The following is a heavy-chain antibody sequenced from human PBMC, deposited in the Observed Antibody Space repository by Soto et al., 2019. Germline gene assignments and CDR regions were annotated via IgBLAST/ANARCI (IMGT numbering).Heavy chain of an antibody. CDR1: GFTFSSYW. V-gene: IGHV3-74*01. D-gene: IGHD5-18*01. Sequence: GGSLRLSCAASGFTFSSYWMHWVRQAPGKGLVWVSRINSDGSSTSYADSVKGRFTISRDNAKNTLYLQMNSLRAEDTAVYYCARVEYSYGYVSYYGIDVWGQGTPLTVSS. CDR3: ARVEYSYGYVSYYGIDV. CDR2: INSDGSST. J-gene: IGHJ6*02.